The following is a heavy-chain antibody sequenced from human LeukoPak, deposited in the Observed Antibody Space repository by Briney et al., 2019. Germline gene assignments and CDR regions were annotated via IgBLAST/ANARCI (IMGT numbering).Heavy chain of an antibody. CDR2: ISAYNGNT. CDR3: ASSYNSPYYFDY. Sequence: ASVKVFCKASGYTFTSYGISWVRQAPGQGLEWMGWISAYNGNTNYAQKLQGRVTMTTDTSTSTAYMELRSLRSDDTAVYYCASSYNSPYYFDYWGQGTLVTVSS. J-gene: IGHJ4*02. CDR1: GYTFTSYG. V-gene: IGHV1-18*01. D-gene: IGHD6-6*01.